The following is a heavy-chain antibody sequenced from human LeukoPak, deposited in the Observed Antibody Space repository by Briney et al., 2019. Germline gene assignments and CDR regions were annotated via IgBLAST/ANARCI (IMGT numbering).Heavy chain of an antibody. V-gene: IGHV3-23*01. D-gene: IGHD3-3*01. J-gene: IGHJ4*02. CDR2: ISGSGGST. CDR3: ARDHGRFWSGYSYYFDY. Sequence: GGSLRLSCAASEFTFSSYAMGWVRQAPGKGLEWVSAISGSGGSTYHADSVKGRFTISRDNAKNSLYLQMNSLRAEDTAVYYCARDHGRFWSGYSYYFDYWGQGTLVTVSS. CDR1: EFTFSSYA.